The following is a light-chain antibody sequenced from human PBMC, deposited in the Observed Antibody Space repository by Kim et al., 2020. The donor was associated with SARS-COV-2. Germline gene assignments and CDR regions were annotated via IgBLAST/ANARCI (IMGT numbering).Light chain of an antibody. CDR1: QRIVNW. Sequence: DIQMTQSPSTLSASVGDRVTITCRASQRIVNWLAWYQQKPGRAPKLLIYKASTLESGVPSRFSGSGSGTEFTLTISSLQPEDFATYYCQQANSFPLTFGGGTKVDIK. V-gene: IGKV1-5*03. CDR2: KAS. J-gene: IGKJ4*01. CDR3: QQANSFPLT.